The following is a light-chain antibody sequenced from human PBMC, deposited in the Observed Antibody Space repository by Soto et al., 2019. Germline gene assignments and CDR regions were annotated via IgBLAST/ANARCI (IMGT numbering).Light chain of an antibody. CDR3: CSYTSTNTQV. CDR2: EGS. J-gene: IGLJ1*01. CDR1: SSDVGSYNL. Sequence: QSVLTQPASVSGSPGQSITISCTGTSSDVGSYNLVSWYQQHPGKAPKLMIYEGSKRPSGVSNRFSGSKSGNTASLTISGLQAEDEADYYCCSYTSTNTQVFGTGTKVTVL. V-gene: IGLV2-14*02.